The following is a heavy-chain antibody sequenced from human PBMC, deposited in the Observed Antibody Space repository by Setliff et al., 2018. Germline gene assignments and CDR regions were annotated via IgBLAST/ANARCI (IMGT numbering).Heavy chain of an antibody. V-gene: IGHV3-23*01. J-gene: IGHJ6*02. CDR3: ARDGVYYGMDV. Sequence: GGSLRLSCAASGLTFNSYAMSWVRQAPGKGLEWVSSVSVSGDNTYYTDSVKGRFTIFRDGSKNTLYLQMNSLRAEDTAVYYCARDGVYYGMDVWGQGTTVTVSS. CDR1: GLTFNSYA. CDR2: VSVSGDNT.